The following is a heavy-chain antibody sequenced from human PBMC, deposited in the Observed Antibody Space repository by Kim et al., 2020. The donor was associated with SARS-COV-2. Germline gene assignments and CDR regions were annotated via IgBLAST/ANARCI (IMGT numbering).Heavy chain of an antibody. CDR3: ARQVNGDYQPYYFDY. D-gene: IGHD4-17*01. V-gene: IGHV5-51*01. Sequence: SCQGQVTISADKSISTAYLQWSSLKASDTAMYYCARQVNGDYQPYYFDYWGQGTLVTVSS. J-gene: IGHJ4*02.